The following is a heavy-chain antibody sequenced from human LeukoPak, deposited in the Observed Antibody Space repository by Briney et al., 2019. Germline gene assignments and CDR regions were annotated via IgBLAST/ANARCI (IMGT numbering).Heavy chain of an antibody. J-gene: IGHJ4*02. Sequence: GGSLRLSCAASAFTFSSYEMNWVRQAPGKGLEWISYISSSGDTVYYADSVKGRFTISRDNSKNTLHVQMNSLRAEDTAVYYCARRTRGSSGGYFDYWGQGTLVAVYS. CDR2: ISSSGDTV. V-gene: IGHV3-48*03. CDR3: ARRTRGSSGGYFDY. D-gene: IGHD1-26*01. CDR1: AFTFSSYE.